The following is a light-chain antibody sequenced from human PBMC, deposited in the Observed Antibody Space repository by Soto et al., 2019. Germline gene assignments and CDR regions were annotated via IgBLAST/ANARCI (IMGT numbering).Light chain of an antibody. V-gene: IGKV1-39*01. Sequence: DIQMTQSPSSLAAAVGDRVTITCRASQCIRSYLNWYQQKPGKAPKLLIYAASSLQSGVPSRFSGSGSGTDFTPTISSLQPEDFATYYCQQCYSTPPWTFGQGTKAEIK. CDR1: QCIRSY. CDR3: QQCYSTPPWT. CDR2: AAS. J-gene: IGKJ1*01.